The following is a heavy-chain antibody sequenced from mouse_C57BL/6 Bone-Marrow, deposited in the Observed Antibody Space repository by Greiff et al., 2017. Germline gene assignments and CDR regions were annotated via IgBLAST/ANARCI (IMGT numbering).Heavy chain of an antibody. D-gene: IGHD2-12*01. J-gene: IGHJ2*01. CDR1: GFNIKDDY. CDR3: TTYDLDY. V-gene: IGHV14-4*01. CDR2: IDPENGDT. Sequence: VQLQQSGAELVRPGASVKLSCTASGFNIKDDYMHWVKQRPEQGLEWIGWIDPENGDTEYASKFQGKATITADTSSNTAYLQLSSLTSEDTAVYYCTTYDLDYWGQGTTLTVSS.